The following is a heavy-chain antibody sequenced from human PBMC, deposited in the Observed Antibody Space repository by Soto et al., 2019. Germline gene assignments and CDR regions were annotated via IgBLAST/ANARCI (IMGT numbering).Heavy chain of an antibody. V-gene: IGHV4-59*01. CDR2: IYYSGST. Sequence: PSETLSLTCTVSGGSISSYYWSWIRQPPGKGLEWIGYIYYSGSTNYNPSLKSRVTISVDASKNQFSLKLSSVTAADTAVYYCARLVGNSWLDHWGQGTLVTVSS. J-gene: IGHJ5*02. CDR1: GGSISSYY. CDR3: ARLVGNSWLDH. D-gene: IGHD6-6*01.